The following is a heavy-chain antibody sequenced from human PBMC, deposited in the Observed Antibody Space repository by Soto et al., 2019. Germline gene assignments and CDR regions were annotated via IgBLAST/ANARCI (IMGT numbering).Heavy chain of an antibody. J-gene: IGHJ6*02. CDR3: ARHEASGGYGRDV. Sequence: QLQLQESGPGLVKPSETLSLTCTVSGGSISSSSYYWGWIRQPPGKGLAWIGSIYYSGSTYYNPSLKSRVTISVDTAKNQFSLKLSSVTAADTAVYYCARHEASGGYGRDVWGQGTTVTVSS. CDR2: IYYSGST. V-gene: IGHV4-39*01. CDR1: GGSISSSSYY. D-gene: IGHD2-21*01.